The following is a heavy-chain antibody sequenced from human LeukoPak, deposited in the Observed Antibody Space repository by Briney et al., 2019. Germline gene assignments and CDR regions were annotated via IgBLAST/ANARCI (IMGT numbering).Heavy chain of an antibody. V-gene: IGHV4-38-2*01. CDR1: GFSISTGYY. CDR3: ARSYSGMDV. D-gene: IGHD2-21*01. J-gene: IGHJ6*04. Sequence: SETLSLTCAVSGFSISTGYYWGWIRQPPGKGLEWIGNIYHSGSTFYNPSLKSPVTISVDTSKNQFPLKVTSVIAADTAVYYCARSYSGMDVWGKGTTVTVSS. CDR2: IYHSGST.